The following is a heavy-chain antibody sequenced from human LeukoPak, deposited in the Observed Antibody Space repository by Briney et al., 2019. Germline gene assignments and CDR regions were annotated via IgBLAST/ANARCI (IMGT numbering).Heavy chain of an antibody. J-gene: IGHJ4*02. CDR3: ARLKSVAAKGFDF. Sequence: ASVKVSCKTSGYTFTGYYMHWVRQAPGQGLEWMGWINPNSGATTYAQKFQGRVTMTRDTSISTAYTELSRLRSDDTAVYYCARLKSVAAKGFDFWGQGTLVTVSS. CDR2: INPNSGAT. CDR1: GYTFTGYY. D-gene: IGHD6-19*01. V-gene: IGHV1-2*02.